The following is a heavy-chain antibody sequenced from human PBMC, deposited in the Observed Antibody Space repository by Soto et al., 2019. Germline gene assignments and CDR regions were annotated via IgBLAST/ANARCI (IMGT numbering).Heavy chain of an antibody. D-gene: IGHD2-2*01. V-gene: IGHV3-30-3*02. CDR3: AKYCSSTSCYVDWYYYYGMDV. CDR2: ISYDGSNK. J-gene: IGHJ6*02. CDR1: GFTFSSYA. Sequence: GGSLRLSCAASGFTFSSYAMHWVSQAPGKGLEWVAVISYDGSNKYYADSVKGRFTISRDNSKNTLYLQMNSLRAEDTAVYYCAKYCSSTSCYVDWYYYYGMDVWGQGTTVTVSS.